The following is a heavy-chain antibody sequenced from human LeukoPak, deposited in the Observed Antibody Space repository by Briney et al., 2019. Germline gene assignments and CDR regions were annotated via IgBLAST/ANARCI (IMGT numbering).Heavy chain of an antibody. V-gene: IGHV3-48*01. CDR2: ISSNSNTI. D-gene: IGHD2-15*01. Sequence: GGSLRLSCADSGFTFSRYSMNWARQAPGKGLEWVSYISSNSNTIYYADSVKGRFTISRDNGKNSLYLQMNSLRAEDTAVYYCARDLQGSYYYGMDVRGQGTTVIVSS. J-gene: IGHJ6*02. CDR1: GFTFSRYS. CDR3: ARDLQGSYYYGMDV.